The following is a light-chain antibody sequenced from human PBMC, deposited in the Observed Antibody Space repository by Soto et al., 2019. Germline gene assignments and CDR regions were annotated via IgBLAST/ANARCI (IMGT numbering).Light chain of an antibody. CDR1: QSINSL. Sequence: DIQMTQSPSTLSASVGDSVTITCRASQSINSLVAWYQQHPGKAPKLLIHDASSLENGVPSRFSGSGSGTGFPLTITSLQPDDFATYYCLQYDHYSTFGQGTKLEI. CDR3: LQYDHYST. CDR2: DAS. V-gene: IGKV1-5*01. J-gene: IGKJ2*01.